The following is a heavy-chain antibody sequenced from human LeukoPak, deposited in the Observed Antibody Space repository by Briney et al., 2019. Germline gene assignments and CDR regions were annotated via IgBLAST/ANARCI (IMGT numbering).Heavy chain of an antibody. Sequence: GGSLRLSCAASGFTFSSYWMTWVRQAPGQGLEWVANIKQNGTEKYYADSVKGRFIISRGNAENSVYLQLNSLRAEDTAVYYCARDNRRTAVAGLDSWGQGILVTVSS. CDR1: GFTFSSYW. V-gene: IGHV3-7*01. D-gene: IGHD6-19*01. J-gene: IGHJ4*02. CDR2: IKQNGTEK. CDR3: ARDNRRTAVAGLDS.